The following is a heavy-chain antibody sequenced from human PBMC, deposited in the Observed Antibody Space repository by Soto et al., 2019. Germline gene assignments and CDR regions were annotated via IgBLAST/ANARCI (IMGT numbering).Heavy chain of an antibody. CDR1: GGSFSGYY. J-gene: IGHJ5*02. D-gene: IGHD2-2*02. CDR3: VRGGRSCEIDQCYTGFGT. V-gene: IGHV4-34*01. CDR2: INHSGKT. Sequence: QVQLQQWGAGLLRPSETLSLTCAVYGGSFSGYYWSWIRQPPGKGLEWIAEINHSGKTFYNPSLQSRVSISVDTPKNQLSLSLTSVTAADTAVYYCVRGGRSCEIDQCYTGFGTWGPGTLVTVSS.